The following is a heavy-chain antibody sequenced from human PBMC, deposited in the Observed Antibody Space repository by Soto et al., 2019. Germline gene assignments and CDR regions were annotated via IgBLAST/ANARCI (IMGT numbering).Heavy chain of an antibody. Sequence: QVQLVQSGAEVKKPGSSVKVSCKTSGGSFSTYTINWVRHAPGQGLEWLGRIIPILDISNYAQKFQDRVTITADKSTSTAYMELSSLKSEDTAVYYGAALVSHDAMATIRLGRDYWGQGTLLTVSS. CDR2: IIPILDIS. CDR1: GGSFSTYT. V-gene: IGHV1-69*02. J-gene: IGHJ4*02. D-gene: IGHD5-12*01. CDR3: AALVSHDAMATIRLGRDY.